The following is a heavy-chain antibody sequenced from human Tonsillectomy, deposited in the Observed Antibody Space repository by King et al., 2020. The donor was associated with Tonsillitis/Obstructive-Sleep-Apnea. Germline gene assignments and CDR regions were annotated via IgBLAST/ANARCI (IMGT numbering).Heavy chain of an antibody. CDR2: ISGGGDRT. CDR3: ATGSGYYGYYYYYMYV. V-gene: IGHV3-23*04. CDR1: GFRFHSHA. D-gene: IGHD3-22*01. Sequence: VQLVESGGGLVQPGGSLRLSCAASGFRFHSHAMSWVRQAPGKGPEWVSGISGGGDRTYYADSVKGRFTISKDNSKNTMWLQMNSLRAEDTAVYSCATGSGYYGYYYYYMYVWGKGTTVTVSS. J-gene: IGHJ6*03.